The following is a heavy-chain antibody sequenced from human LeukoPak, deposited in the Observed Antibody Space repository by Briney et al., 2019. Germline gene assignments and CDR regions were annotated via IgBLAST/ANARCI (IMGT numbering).Heavy chain of an antibody. V-gene: IGHV1-18*01. Sequence: GASVKVSCKASGYTFTSYGISWVRQAPGQGLEWMGWISAYNGNTNYAQKLQGRVTMTTDTSTSTAYMELRSLRSDDTAVYYCAREGILYSSGLTRTTPSDYWGQGTLVTVSS. J-gene: IGHJ4*02. CDR1: GYTFTSYG. CDR2: ISAYNGNT. D-gene: IGHD6-19*01. CDR3: AREGILYSSGLTRTTPSDY.